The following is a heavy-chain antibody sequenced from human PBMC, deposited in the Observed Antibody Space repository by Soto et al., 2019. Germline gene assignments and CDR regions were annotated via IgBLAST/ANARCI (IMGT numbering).Heavy chain of an antibody. CDR2: IGTAGDT. CDR3: ARAGRITIFGVVIHYYLDY. CDR1: GFTFSSYD. Sequence: EVQLVESGGGLVQPGGSLRLSCADSGFTFSSYDMHCVRQATGKGLEWVSAIGTAGDTYYPGSVKGRFTISRENAKNSLYLQMNSLRAGDTAVYYCARAGRITIFGVVIHYYLDYWGQGTLVTVSS. D-gene: IGHD3-3*01. V-gene: IGHV3-13*01. J-gene: IGHJ4*02.